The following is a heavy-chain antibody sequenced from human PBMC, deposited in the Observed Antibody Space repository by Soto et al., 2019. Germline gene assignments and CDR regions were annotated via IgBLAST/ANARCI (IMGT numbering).Heavy chain of an antibody. V-gene: IGHV3-74*01. CDR3: ARERTMVYAKSYYYGMDV. J-gene: IGHJ6*02. D-gene: IGHD2-8*01. CDR2: INSDGTTI. CDR1: GFSFSSRW. Sequence: GGSLRLSCAASGFSFSSRWMHWVRQAPGKGLVWVSRINSDGTTITYADSVKGRFTISRDNAKNTLYLQMNSLRAEDTAVYYCARERTMVYAKSYYYGMDVWGQGTTVTVSS.